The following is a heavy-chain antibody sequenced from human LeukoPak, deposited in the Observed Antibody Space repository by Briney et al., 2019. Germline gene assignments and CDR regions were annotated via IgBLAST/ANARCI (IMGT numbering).Heavy chain of an antibody. D-gene: IGHD3/OR15-3a*01. CDR2: INHSGST. Sequence: SETLSLTCAVYGGSFSSYQWSWIRQPPGKGLEWIGEINHSGSTNYNPSLKSRVTISVDTSKNQFSLKLSSVTAADTAVYYCARGRTGNAFDIWGQGTMVTVSS. CDR3: ARGRTGNAFDI. V-gene: IGHV4-34*01. J-gene: IGHJ3*02. CDR1: GGSFSSYQ.